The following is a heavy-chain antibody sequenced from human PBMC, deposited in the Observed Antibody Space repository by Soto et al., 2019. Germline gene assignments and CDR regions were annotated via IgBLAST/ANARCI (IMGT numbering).Heavy chain of an antibody. CDR2: IIPILGIA. J-gene: IGHJ3*02. V-gene: IGHV1-69*02. CDR3: ARPRRYYGSGRKSDLDAFDI. CDR1: GGTFSSYT. D-gene: IGHD3-10*01. Sequence: QVQLVQSGAEVKKPGSSVKVSCKASGGTFSSYTISWVRQAPGQGLEWMGRIIPILGIANYAQKFQGRVTITADKSTSTAYMELSSLRSEDTAVYYCARPRRYYGSGRKSDLDAFDIWGQGTMVTVSS.